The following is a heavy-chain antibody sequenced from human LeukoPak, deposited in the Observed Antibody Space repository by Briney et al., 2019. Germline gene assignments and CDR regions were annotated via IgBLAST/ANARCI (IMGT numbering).Heavy chain of an antibody. CDR2: ICRDGSQT. CDR1: GFTFSSYW. CDR3: ARIQGFSPNPMEDGFDV. D-gene: IGHD3-10*01. V-gene: IGHV3-74*01. J-gene: IGHJ3*01. Sequence: AVSLTLPCAASGFTFSSYWLNWLRQPPGNGLVWISRICRDGSQTAYADSVKSRFTVSRNNAKNTLHLQTTSQRDEDTAVYFCARIQGFSPNPMEDGFDVWGQGTMVTVSS.